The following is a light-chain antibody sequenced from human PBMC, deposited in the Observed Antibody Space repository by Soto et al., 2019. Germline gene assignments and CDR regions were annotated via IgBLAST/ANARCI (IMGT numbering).Light chain of an antibody. J-gene: IGKJ1*01. CDR3: QQYNDWPQP. CDR1: QSVSTN. CDR2: GAS. Sequence: EIVMTQSPGTLSLSPGERATLSCRASQSVSTNLAWYQQIPGQAPRLLIYGASTRATGIPARFSGRGSGTDFTLAISSLQSEDFAFYYCQQYNDWPQPLGLGTKVNIK. V-gene: IGKV3-15*01.